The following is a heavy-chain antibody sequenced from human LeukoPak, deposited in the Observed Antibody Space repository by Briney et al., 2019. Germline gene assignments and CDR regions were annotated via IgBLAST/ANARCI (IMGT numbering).Heavy chain of an antibody. V-gene: IGHV3-66*01. CDR1: GCSVSSNY. Sequence: GGSLRLSCAVSGCSVSSNYLSWVRLAPAPGLEWVSVIYSGGSRYYADYVKVRFTISRDNSKNTRYLQMTSLRAEDTAVYYCARGVGYYGTYYFDYWGQGTLVTVSS. J-gene: IGHJ4*02. CDR2: IYSGGSR. D-gene: IGHD3-10*01. CDR3: ARGVGYYGTYYFDY.